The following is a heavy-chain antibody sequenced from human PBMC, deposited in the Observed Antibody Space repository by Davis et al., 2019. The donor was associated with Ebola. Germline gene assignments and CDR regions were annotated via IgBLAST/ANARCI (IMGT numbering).Heavy chain of an antibody. J-gene: IGHJ6*04. CDR2: INHSGST. D-gene: IGHD4-17*01. V-gene: IGHV4-4*02. Sequence: MPSETLSLTCAVSGGSMSSNNWWSWVRQSPAKGLEWIGEINHSGSTNYNPSLKSRVTISVDRSKNQFTLEVNSLTAAGTAVYYCARDHPYGDYSYYYYGMDFWGKGTTVTVSS. CDR1: GGSMSSNNW. CDR3: ARDHPYGDYSYYYYGMDF.